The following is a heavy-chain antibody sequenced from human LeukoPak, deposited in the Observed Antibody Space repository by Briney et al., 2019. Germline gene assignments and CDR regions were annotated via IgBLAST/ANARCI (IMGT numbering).Heavy chain of an antibody. Sequence: GSLRLSCAASGFTFSSYAMSWVRQAPGKGLEWIGSIYYSGSTYYNPSLMSRVTISVDTSKNQFSLKLSSVTAADTAVYYCARHTPKYYYDSSGYLDYWGQGTLVTVSS. CDR2: IYYSGST. D-gene: IGHD3-22*01. CDR1: GFTFSSYA. CDR3: ARHTPKYYYDSSGYLDY. V-gene: IGHV4-39*01. J-gene: IGHJ4*02.